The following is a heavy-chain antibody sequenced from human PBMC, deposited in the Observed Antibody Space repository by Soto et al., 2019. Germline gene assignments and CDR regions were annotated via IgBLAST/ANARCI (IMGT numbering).Heavy chain of an antibody. V-gene: IGHV1-18*01. CDR2: ISAYNGHT. Sequence: QVQLVQSGGEVKKPGASVKVSCKASGYTFTYYAVTWVRQAPGQGLEWMGWISAYNGHTKYAQNLQGRLTLTTDTSTNTAYMELRSLRSDATAVYYWARGALDVDYWGQGTLVTVSS. CDR3: ARGALDVDY. J-gene: IGHJ4*02. D-gene: IGHD3-16*01. CDR1: GYTFTYYA.